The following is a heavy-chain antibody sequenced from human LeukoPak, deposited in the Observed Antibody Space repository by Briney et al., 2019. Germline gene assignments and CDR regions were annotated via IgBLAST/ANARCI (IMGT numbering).Heavy chain of an antibody. D-gene: IGHD2-15*01. J-gene: IGHJ6*02. Sequence: PSETLSLTCAVSGGSISSGGYYWSWVRQPPGKGLEWIGYIYYSGSTNYNPSLKSRVTISVDTSKNQFSLKLSSVTAADTAVYYCARHHLNLGYCSGGSCYSLYYYYYGMDVWGQGTTVTVSS. CDR1: GGSISSGGYY. V-gene: IGHV4-61*08. CDR3: ARHHLNLGYCSGGSCYSLYYYYYGMDV. CDR2: IYYSGST.